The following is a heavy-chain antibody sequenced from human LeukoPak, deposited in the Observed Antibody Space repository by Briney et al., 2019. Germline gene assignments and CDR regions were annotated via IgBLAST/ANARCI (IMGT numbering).Heavy chain of an antibody. CDR3: TRHLDYYGSGSYEYYDN. J-gene: IGHJ4*02. D-gene: IGHD3-10*01. V-gene: IGHV3-73*01. CDR1: GFTFSGSA. CDR2: IRSKANSYAT. Sequence: PGGSLRLSCAASGFTFSGSAMHWVRQASGKGLEGVGRIRSKANSYATAYAASVKGRFTISRDDSKKTAYLQMNSLKTEDTAVYYCTRHLDYYGSGSYEYYDNWGQGTLVSVSS.